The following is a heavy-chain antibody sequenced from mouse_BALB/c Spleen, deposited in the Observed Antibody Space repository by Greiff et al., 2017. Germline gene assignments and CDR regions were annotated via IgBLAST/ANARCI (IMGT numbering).Heavy chain of an antibody. J-gene: IGHJ2*01. CDR1: GYTFTSYY. CDR3: ARRATVVDYFDY. V-gene: IGHV1S56*01. Sequence: VQLQQSGPELVKPGASVRISCKASGYTFTSYYIHWVKQRPGQGLEWIGWIYPGNVNTKYNEKFKGKATLTADKSSSTAYMQLSSLTSEDSAVYFCARRATVVDYFDYWGQGTTLTVSS. D-gene: IGHD1-1*01. CDR2: IYPGNVNT.